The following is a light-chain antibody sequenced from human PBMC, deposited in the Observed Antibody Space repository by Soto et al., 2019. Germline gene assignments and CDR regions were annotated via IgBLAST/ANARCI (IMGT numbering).Light chain of an antibody. CDR2: KVS. J-gene: IGKJ5*01. V-gene: IGKV2-30*01. Sequence: VVVTQSPLSLPVTLGQAASISCRSSQSLLFSDGNTYLSWFQQRPGQSPRRLIYKVSKRDSGVPDRFSGSGSGTEFTLKISRVEAEDVGVYYCMQGTHWPPITFGQGTRLEIK. CDR3: MQGTHWPPIT. CDR1: QSLLFSDGNTY.